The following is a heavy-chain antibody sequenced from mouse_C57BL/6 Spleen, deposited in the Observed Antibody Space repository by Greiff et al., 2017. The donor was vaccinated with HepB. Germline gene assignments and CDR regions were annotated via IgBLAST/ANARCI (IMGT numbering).Heavy chain of an antibody. D-gene: IGHD1-1*01. V-gene: IGHV1-55*01. J-gene: IGHJ3*01. CDR2: IYPGSGST. CDR3: ARNGGLLTGGFAY. Sequence: VQLQQSGAELVKPGASVKMSCKASGYTFTSYWITWVKQRPGQGLEWIGDIYPGSGSTNCNEKFKSKATLTVDTSSSTAYMQLSSLTSEDSAVYYCARNGGLLTGGFAYWGQGTLVTVSA. CDR1: GYTFTSYW.